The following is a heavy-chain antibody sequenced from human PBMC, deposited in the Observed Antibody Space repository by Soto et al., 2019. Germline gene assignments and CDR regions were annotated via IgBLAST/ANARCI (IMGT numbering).Heavy chain of an antibody. V-gene: IGHV3-23*01. Sequence: GGSLRLSCTASGFTFSTYAMSWVRPAPGKGLEWVSTISDSGSTYYADSVKGRFTISRDNSKNTLYLEMNSLRAEDTAVYYCAKDKGGRYCSRTSCLYSFDYWGQGTLVTVSS. CDR3: AKDKGGRYCSRTSCLYSFDY. D-gene: IGHD2-2*01. CDR2: ISDSGST. J-gene: IGHJ4*02. CDR1: GFTFSTYA.